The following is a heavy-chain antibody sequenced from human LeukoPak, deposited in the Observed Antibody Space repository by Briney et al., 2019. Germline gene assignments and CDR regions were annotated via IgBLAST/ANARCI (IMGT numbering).Heavy chain of an antibody. D-gene: IGHD3-9*01. CDR3: ARNLVDLRYFDWLFPLGDY. V-gene: IGHV1-18*01. J-gene: IGHJ4*02. CDR1: GYTFTSYG. Sequence: ASVKVSCKASGYTFTSYGISWVRQAPGQGLEWMGWISAYNGNTNYAQKLQGRVTMTTDTSTSTAYMELRSLRSDDTAVYYCARNLVDLRYFDWLFPLGDYWGQGTLVTVSS. CDR2: ISAYNGNT.